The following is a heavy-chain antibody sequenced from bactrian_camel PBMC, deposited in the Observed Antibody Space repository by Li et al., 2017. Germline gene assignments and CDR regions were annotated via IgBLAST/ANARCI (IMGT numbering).Heavy chain of an antibody. Sequence: LVESGGGLVQPGGSLRLSCGASGATFSSYDMSWVRQAPGKGLEWLSGIYSDGTTYYSSSVKGRFTISRDDAKNTLYLQMASLMPEDRAMYYCATGSWSHRYWGQGTQVTVS. J-gene: IGHJ4*01. CDR2: IYSDGTT. CDR1: GATFSSYD. CDR3: ATGSWSHRY. V-gene: IGHV3S10*01. D-gene: IGHD2*01.